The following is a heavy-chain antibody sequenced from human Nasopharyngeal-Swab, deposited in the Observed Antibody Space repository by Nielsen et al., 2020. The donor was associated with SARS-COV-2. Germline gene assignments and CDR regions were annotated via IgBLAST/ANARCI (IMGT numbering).Heavy chain of an antibody. D-gene: IGHD1-26*01. CDR2: ISYDGSNK. V-gene: IGHV3-30*04. J-gene: IGHJ4*02. Sequence: GGPLRPPCAAPGFTFSTYATHRVRQAPGKGLEWVAVISYDGSNKYYADSVKGRFTISRDNSKNTLYLQMNSLRAEDTAVYYCARDRGELLGEYYFDYWGQGTLVTVSS. CDR1: GFTFSTYA. CDR3: ARDRGELLGEYYFDY.